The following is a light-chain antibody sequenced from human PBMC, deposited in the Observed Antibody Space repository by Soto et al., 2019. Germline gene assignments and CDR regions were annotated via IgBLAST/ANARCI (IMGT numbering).Light chain of an antibody. CDR2: EAS. J-gene: IGKJ2*01. CDR3: QQYNSLLYT. CDR1: QSLGRW. Sequence: DIQMTQSPSTLSASVGDRVTLTCRASQSLGRWLAWYQQKPGRAPELLIHEASSLESGVPSRFSGSGFRTEFTLTISSLQPDDFATYYCQQYNSLLYTFGQGTKLEIK. V-gene: IGKV1-5*03.